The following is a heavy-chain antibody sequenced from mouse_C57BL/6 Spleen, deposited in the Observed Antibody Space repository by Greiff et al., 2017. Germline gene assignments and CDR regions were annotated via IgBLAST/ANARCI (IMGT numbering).Heavy chain of an antibody. CDR1: GFTFSDYG. CDR2: ISSGSSTI. J-gene: IGHJ1*03. V-gene: IGHV5-17*01. CDR3: ARGITTVGYFDV. D-gene: IGHD1-1*01. Sequence: EVKLMESGGGLVKPGGSLKLSCAASGFTFSDYGMHWVRQAPEKGLEWVAYISSGSSTIYYANTVKGRFTISRDNAKNTLYLQMTSLRSEDTDMYYCARGITTVGYFDVWGTGTTVTVSS.